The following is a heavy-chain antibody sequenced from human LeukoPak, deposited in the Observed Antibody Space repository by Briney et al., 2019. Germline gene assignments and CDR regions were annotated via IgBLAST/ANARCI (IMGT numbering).Heavy chain of an antibody. Sequence: TGGSLRLSCAASGFTFSSYEMNWVRQAPGKGLEWVSYISNSGRTIYYADSVKGRFTISRDNAKNSLYLQMNSLRAEDTAVYYCARERVAVVFFDYWRQGTLVTVSS. V-gene: IGHV3-48*03. CDR1: GFTFSSYE. J-gene: IGHJ4*02. CDR3: ARERVAVVFFDY. CDR2: ISNSGRTI. D-gene: IGHD6-19*01.